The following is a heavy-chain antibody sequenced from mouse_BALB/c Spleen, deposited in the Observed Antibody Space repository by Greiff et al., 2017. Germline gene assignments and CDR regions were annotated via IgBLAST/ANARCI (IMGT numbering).Heavy chain of an antibody. D-gene: IGHD1-2*01. CDR3: ARDPPHTTATRGWYFDV. J-gene: IGHJ1*01. CDR1: GFTFSSYA. V-gene: IGHV5-9-4*01. CDR2: ISSGGSYT. Sequence: EVQVVESGGGLVKPGGSLKLSCAASGFTFSSYAMSWVRQSPEKRLEWVAEISSGGSYTYYPDTVTGRFTISRDNAKNTLYLEMSSLRSEDTAMYYCARDPPHTTATRGWYFDVWGAGTTVTVSS.